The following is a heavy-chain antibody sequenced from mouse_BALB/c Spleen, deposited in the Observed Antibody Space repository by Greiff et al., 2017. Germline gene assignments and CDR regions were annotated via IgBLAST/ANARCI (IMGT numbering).Heavy chain of an antibody. J-gene: IGHJ3*01. D-gene: IGHD1-2*01. CDR1: GYTFTSYW. CDR3: TRGITTAPFAY. Sequence: EVQLQQSGTVLARPGASVKMSCKASGYTFTSYWMHWVKQRPGQGLEWIGAIYPGNSDTSYNQKFKGKAKLTAVTSTSTAYMELSSLTNEDSAVYYCTRGITTAPFAYWGQGTLVTVSA. V-gene: IGHV1-5*01. CDR2: IYPGNSDT.